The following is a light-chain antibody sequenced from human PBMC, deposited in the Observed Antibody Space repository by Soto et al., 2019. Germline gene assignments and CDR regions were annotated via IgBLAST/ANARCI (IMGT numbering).Light chain of an antibody. CDR1: QGVSSN. V-gene: IGKV3-15*01. Sequence: EIVMTQSPATLSVSPGERATLSCRASQGVSSNLAWFQQKPGLAPRLLISGASTRATGIPARFSGGGSGTEFTLTISSLLSEDFAVYYCQQYNNWPFTFGGGTKVEIK. CDR2: GAS. CDR3: QQYNNWPFT. J-gene: IGKJ4*01.